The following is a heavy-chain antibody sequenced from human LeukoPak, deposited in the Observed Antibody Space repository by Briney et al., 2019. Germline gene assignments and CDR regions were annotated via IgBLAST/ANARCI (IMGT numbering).Heavy chain of an antibody. V-gene: IGHV4-39*01. Sequence: SETLSLTCTVSGGSISSSSYYWGWIRQPPGKGLEWIGSIYSSGSTYYNPSLKSRVTISVDTSKNQFSLKLSSVTATDTAVYYCVRTVVVVAATAFDIWGQGTMVTVSS. CDR1: GGSISSSSYY. CDR2: IYSSGST. CDR3: VRTVVVVAATAFDI. J-gene: IGHJ3*02. D-gene: IGHD2-15*01.